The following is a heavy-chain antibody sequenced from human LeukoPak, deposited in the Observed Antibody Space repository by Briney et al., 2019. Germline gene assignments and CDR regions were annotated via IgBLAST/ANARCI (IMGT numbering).Heavy chain of an antibody. D-gene: IGHD3-10*01. J-gene: IGHJ4*02. CDR2: IYYSGST. V-gene: IGHV4-59*04. CDR1: GGSISSYY. CDR3: YGSGSYFSFDY. Sequence: SETLSLTCTVSGGSISSYYWSWIQQPPGKGLEWIGYIYYSGSTYYNASLKSRVTISVDTSKNQFSLKLRSVTAADTAVYYCYGSGSYFSFDYWGQGTLVTVSS.